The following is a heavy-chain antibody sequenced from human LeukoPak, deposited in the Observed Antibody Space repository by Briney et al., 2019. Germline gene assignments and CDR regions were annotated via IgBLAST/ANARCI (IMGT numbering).Heavy chain of an antibody. CDR2: IYTSGST. CDR1: GGSISSYY. CDR3: ASQLSYSGHGYWVDY. J-gene: IGHJ4*02. V-gene: IGHV4-4*07. Sequence: SETLSLTCTVSGGSISSYYWSWIRQPAGKGLEWIGRIYTSGSTNYNPSLKSRVTMSVDTSKNQFSLKLSSGTAADTAVYYCASQLSYSGHGYWVDYWGQGTLVTVSS. D-gene: IGHD5-12*01.